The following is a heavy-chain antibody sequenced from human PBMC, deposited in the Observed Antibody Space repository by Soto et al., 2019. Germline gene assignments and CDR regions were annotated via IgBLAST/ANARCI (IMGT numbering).Heavy chain of an antibody. CDR2: ISYDGSNK. CDR1: GFTFSSYG. Sequence: QVQLVESGGGVVQPGRSLRLSCAASGFTFSSYGMHWVRQAPGKGLEWVAVISYDGSNKYYADSVKGRFTISRDNSKNTLYLQMNSLRAEDTAVYYCAKDVGTTVVTPWYWGQGTLFTVSS. CDR3: AKDVGTTVVTPWY. V-gene: IGHV3-30*18. J-gene: IGHJ4*02. D-gene: IGHD4-17*01.